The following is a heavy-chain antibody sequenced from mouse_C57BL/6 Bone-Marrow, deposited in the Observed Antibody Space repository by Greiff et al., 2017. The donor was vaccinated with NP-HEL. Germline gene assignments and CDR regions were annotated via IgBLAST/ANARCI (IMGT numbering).Heavy chain of an antibody. CDR3: ASPYGYLND. D-gene: IGHD1-1*02. Sequence: EVQLQQSGPELVKPGASVKISCKASGYTFTDYYMNWVKQSHGKSLEWIGDINPNNGGTSYNQKFKGKATLTVDKSSSTAYMELRSLTSEDSAVYYCASPYGYLNDWGQGTTLTVSS. V-gene: IGHV1-26*01. CDR1: GYTFTDYY. CDR2: INPNNGGT. J-gene: IGHJ2*01.